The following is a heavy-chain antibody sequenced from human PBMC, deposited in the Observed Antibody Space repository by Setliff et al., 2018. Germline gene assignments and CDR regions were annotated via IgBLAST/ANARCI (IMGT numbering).Heavy chain of an antibody. V-gene: IGHV1-18*01. CDR1: GYIFKSYG. CDR3: ARDPNGDYVGAFDP. CDR2: ISSYNDVT. Sequence: SVKVSCKASGYIFKSYGISWVRQAPGQGLEWMGWISSYNDVTNYAQSFQGRVTMTTDTSKSAAYMDLRGLRVEDTASYYCARDPNGDYVGAFDPWGQGILVTVSS. D-gene: IGHD4-17*01. J-gene: IGHJ5*02.